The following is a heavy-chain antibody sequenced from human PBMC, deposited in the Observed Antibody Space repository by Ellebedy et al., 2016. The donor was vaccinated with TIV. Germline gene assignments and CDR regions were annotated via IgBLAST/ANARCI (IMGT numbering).Heavy chain of an antibody. CDR3: ARDLGGILYQLLWGSVGY. D-gene: IGHD2-2*01. Sequence: ASVKVSCKASGYTFTGYYMHWVRQAPGQGLEWMGWINPNSGGTNYAQKFQGRFTMTRDTSISTAYMELSRLTSDDTAVYYCARDLGGILYQLLWGSVGYWGQGTLVTVSS. V-gene: IGHV1-2*02. CDR1: GYTFTGYY. CDR2: INPNSGGT. J-gene: IGHJ4*02.